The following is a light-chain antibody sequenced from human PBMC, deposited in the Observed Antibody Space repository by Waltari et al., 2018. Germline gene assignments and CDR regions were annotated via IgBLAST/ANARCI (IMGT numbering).Light chain of an antibody. CDR1: QSLSSNP. Sequence: EIVLTQSPGTLTLSPGKRATLPCRASQSLSSNPLAWYQQKPGQAPSLLIYGASSRATGIPDRFSGSGSGTDFTLTISRLEREDFAVYYCQQSGGSPITFGQGTRLEIK. CDR2: GAS. J-gene: IGKJ5*01. CDR3: QQSGGSPIT. V-gene: IGKV3-20*01.